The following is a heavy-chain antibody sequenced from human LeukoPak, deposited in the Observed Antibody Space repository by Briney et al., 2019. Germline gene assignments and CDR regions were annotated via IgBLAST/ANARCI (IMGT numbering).Heavy chain of an antibody. J-gene: IGHJ6*03. CDR3: ASHSSVSFYYYYYMDV. CDR1: GYSFTSYW. Sequence: GESLKISCKGSGYSFTSYWIGWVRLMPGKGLEWMRIIYPGDSDTRYSPSFQGQVTISADKSISTAYLQWSSLKASDTAMYYCASHSSVSFYYYYYMDVWGKGTTVTVSS. CDR2: IYPGDSDT. D-gene: IGHD6-19*01. V-gene: IGHV5-51*01.